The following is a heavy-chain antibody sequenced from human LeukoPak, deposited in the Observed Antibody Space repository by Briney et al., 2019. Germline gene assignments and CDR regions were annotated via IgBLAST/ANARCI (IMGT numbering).Heavy chain of an antibody. V-gene: IGHV4-59*01. Sequence: SETLSLTCTVSGGSINSYYWSWIRQPPGKGLEWIGYIYYSGSTNYNPSLKSRVTISVDTPKNQFSLKLSSVTAADTAVYYCARGLRYFDLAFDYWGQGTLVTVSS. D-gene: IGHD3-9*01. J-gene: IGHJ4*02. CDR2: IYYSGST. CDR1: GGSINSYY. CDR3: ARGLRYFDLAFDY.